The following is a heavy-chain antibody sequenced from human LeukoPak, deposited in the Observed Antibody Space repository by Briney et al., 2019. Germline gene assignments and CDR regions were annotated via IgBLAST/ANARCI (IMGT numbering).Heavy chain of an antibody. V-gene: IGHV3-48*02. J-gene: IGHJ4*02. CDR3: VREGGGSGSYLSYFDY. CDR2: ISSSSSTI. D-gene: IGHD3-10*01. CDR1: GFTFSSYS. Sequence: GGSLRLSCAASGFTFSSYSMNWVRQAPGKGLEWVSYISSSSSTIYYADSVKGRFTISGDNGKNSLYLQTNSLRDEDTAVYYCVREGGGSGSYLSYFDYWGQGTLVTVSS.